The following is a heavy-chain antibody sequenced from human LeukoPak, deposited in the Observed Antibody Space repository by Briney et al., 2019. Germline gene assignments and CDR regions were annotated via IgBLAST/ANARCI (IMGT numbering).Heavy chain of an antibody. V-gene: IGHV3-73*01. CDR3: IHYGSRSYSTDY. J-gene: IGHJ4*02. Sequence: GGSLRLSCATSGFTFSGADMHWVRQVSGKGLEWVGRIRSKGNKYATEYAASVKGRFTISRDDSKNTAYLQMNSLKTEDTAVYYCIHYGSRSYSTDYWGQGTQVTVSS. CDR2: IRSKGNKYAT. CDR1: GFTFSGAD. D-gene: IGHD3-10*01.